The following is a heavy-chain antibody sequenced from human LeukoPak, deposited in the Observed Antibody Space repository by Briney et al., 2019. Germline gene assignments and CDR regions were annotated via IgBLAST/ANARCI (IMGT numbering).Heavy chain of an antibody. CDR1: GFTFSSYA. Sequence: GGSLRLSCVASGFTFSSYAMSWVRQAPGKGLEWVSAISGSGGSTYYADSVKGRFTISRDNSKNTLYLQMNSLRAEDTAVYYCAKVQRGRGYSYGPFDYWGQGTLVTVSS. J-gene: IGHJ4*02. D-gene: IGHD5-18*01. CDR3: AKVQRGRGYSYGPFDY. CDR2: ISGSGGST. V-gene: IGHV3-23*01.